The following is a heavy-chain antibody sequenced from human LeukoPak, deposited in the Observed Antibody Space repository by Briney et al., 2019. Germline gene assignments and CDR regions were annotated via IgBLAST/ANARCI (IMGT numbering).Heavy chain of an antibody. D-gene: IGHD2-2*01. Sequence: ASVKVSCKASGYTFTGYYMHWVRQAPGQGLEWMGWINPNSGGTNYAQKFQGRVTMTRDTSISTAYMELRRLRSDDTAVYYCAREERYCSSSSCSAPFDYWGQGTLVTVSS. CDR3: AREERYCSSSSCSAPFDY. V-gene: IGHV1-2*02. CDR2: INPNSGGT. J-gene: IGHJ4*02. CDR1: GYTFTGYY.